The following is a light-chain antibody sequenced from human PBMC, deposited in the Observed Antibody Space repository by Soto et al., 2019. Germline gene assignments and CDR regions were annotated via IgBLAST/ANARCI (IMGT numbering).Light chain of an antibody. CDR2: GAS. CDR3: QQYNNWPYT. J-gene: IGKJ2*01. Sequence: EIVMTPSPAPLSVSPGEKANPSCRARQRVSNKLTWYKQKTGQAPRLLIYGASTRATGIPARFSGSGFGTEFTFTISSLQSEDFAVYYCQQYNNWPYTFGQGTKVDIK. V-gene: IGKV3-15*01. CDR1: QRVSNK.